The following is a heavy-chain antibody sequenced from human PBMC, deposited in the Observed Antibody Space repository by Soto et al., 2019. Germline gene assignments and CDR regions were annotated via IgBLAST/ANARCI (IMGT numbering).Heavy chain of an antibody. V-gene: IGHV3-7*01. CDR1: GFTFSSYW. Sequence: GRPLRLSCAASGFTFSSYWMSCVRQAPGKELEWVANIKQDGSEKYYVDSVKGRFTISRDNAKNSLYLQMNSLRAEDTAVYYCARDVGIAVAGPQSLGFKWGQGTLVTVSS. J-gene: IGHJ4*02. CDR3: ARDVGIAVAGPQSLGFK. D-gene: IGHD6-19*01. CDR2: IKQDGSEK.